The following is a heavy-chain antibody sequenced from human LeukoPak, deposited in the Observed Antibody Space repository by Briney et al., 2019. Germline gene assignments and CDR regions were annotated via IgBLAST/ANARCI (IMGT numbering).Heavy chain of an antibody. CDR1: GFNFNRFG. CDR3: VKEETGTFPGAY. CDR2: IRNDGSIQ. J-gene: IGHJ4*02. Sequence: PGGPLRLSCAASGFNFNRFGMHWVRQAPAKGLEWVAHIRNDGSIQAYAASVKGRLTISRDNFKNTLYLQIISLRDEDTDLYYCVKEETGTFPGAYWGQGTLVTVSS. D-gene: IGHD1/OR15-1a*01. V-gene: IGHV3-30*02.